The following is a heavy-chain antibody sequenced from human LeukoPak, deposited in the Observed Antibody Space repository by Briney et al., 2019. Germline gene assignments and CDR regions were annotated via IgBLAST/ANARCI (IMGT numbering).Heavy chain of an antibody. J-gene: IGHJ4*02. Sequence: SETLSLTCSFCGGSLSSNYWSWIRQPPGKGPEGIGYIYYSGSTNYNPSLKSRVTISVDTSKNQFSLKLSSVTAADTAVYYCARTEGYSYGSLDYWGQGTLVTVSS. CDR2: IYYSGST. D-gene: IGHD5-18*01. V-gene: IGHV4-59*01. CDR1: GGSLSSNY. CDR3: ARTEGYSYGSLDY.